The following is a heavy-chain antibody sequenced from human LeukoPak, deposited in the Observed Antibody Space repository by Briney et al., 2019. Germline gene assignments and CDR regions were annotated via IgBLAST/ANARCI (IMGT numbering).Heavy chain of an antibody. D-gene: IGHD3-22*01. Sequence: SVKVSCKASGGTFSSYAISWVRQAPGQGLEWMGGIIPIFGTANYAQKFQGRVTITADESTSTAYMELSSLRSEDTAVYYCARGGWYYDSSGYSNDAFDIWGQGTMVTVSS. CDR2: IIPIFGTA. V-gene: IGHV1-69*13. CDR3: ARGGWYYDSSGYSNDAFDI. CDR1: GGTFSSYA. J-gene: IGHJ3*02.